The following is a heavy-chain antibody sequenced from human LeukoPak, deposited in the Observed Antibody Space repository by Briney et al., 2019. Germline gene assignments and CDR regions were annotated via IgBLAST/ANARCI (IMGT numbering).Heavy chain of an antibody. V-gene: IGHV3-23*01. Sequence: GGSLRLSCAASGFTFSSYAMSWVRQAPGKGLEWVSAISGSGGSTYYADSVKGRFTIPRDISKNTLYLQMNSLRAEDTAVYYCAKSGSGSHLIYGMDVWGQGTTVTVSS. J-gene: IGHJ6*02. CDR1: GFTFSSYA. CDR2: ISGSGGST. D-gene: IGHD3-10*01. CDR3: AKSGSGSHLIYGMDV.